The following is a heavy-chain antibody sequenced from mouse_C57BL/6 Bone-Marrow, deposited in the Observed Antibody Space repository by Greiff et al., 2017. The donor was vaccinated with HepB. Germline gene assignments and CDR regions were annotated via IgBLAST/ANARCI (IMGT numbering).Heavy chain of an antibody. Sequence: QVQLQQPGAELVMPGASVKLSCKASGYTFTSYWMHWVKQRPGQGLEWIGEIDPSDSYTNYNQKFKGKSTLTVDKSSSTAYMQLSSLTSEDSAVYYCAREEAIYYGNYWAMDYWGQGTSVTVSS. CDR3: AREEAIYYGNYWAMDY. V-gene: IGHV1-69*01. CDR1: GYTFTSYW. J-gene: IGHJ4*01. D-gene: IGHD2-1*01. CDR2: IDPSDSYT.